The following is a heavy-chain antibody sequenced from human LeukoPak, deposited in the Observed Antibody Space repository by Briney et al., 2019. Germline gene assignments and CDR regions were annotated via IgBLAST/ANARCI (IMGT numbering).Heavy chain of an antibody. CDR1: GFTFSSYA. CDR3: AGRAGSGYDSLDY. D-gene: IGHD5-12*01. V-gene: IGHV3-23*01. CDR2: ISGSGSST. J-gene: IGHJ4*02. Sequence: GGSLRLSCAASGFTFSSYAMSWVRQAPGKGLEWVSGISGSGSSTYYADSVKGRFTISRDNAKNSLYLQMNSLRAEDTAVYYCAGRAGSGYDSLDYWGQGTLVTVSS.